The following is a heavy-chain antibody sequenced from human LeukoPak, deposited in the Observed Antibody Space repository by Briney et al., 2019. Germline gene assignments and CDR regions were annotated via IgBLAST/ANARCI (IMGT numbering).Heavy chain of an antibody. CDR1: GFTFSSYA. Sequence: GGSLRLSCSASGFTFSSYAMHWVRQAPGKGLEYVSAISSNGGSTYYADSVKGRFTIPRDNSKNTLYLQMSSLRAEDTAVYYCVKDSAGGGSGWYYFDYWGQGTLVTVSS. CDR2: ISSNGGST. J-gene: IGHJ4*02. CDR3: VKDSAGGGSGWYYFDY. V-gene: IGHV3-64D*06. D-gene: IGHD6-19*01.